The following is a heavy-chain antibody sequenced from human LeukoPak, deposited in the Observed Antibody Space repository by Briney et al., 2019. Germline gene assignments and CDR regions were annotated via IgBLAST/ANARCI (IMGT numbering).Heavy chain of an antibody. CDR3: ASYRDPGRQVTTIVY. D-gene: IGHD4-11*01. CDR2: ISAYNGNT. Sequence: ASVKVSCKASGYTFTSYGISWVRQAPGQGLEWMGRISAYNGNTNYAQKLQGRVTMTTDTSTSTAYMELRSLRSDDTAVYYCASYRDPGRQVTTIVYWGQGTLVTVSS. J-gene: IGHJ4*02. V-gene: IGHV1-18*01. CDR1: GYTFTSYG.